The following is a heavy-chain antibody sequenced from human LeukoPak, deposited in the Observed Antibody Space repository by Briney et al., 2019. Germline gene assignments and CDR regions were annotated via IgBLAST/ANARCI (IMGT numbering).Heavy chain of an antibody. CDR3: ARGSFDTSDYNYIGFDY. V-gene: IGHV4-59*11. D-gene: IGHD3-22*01. J-gene: IGHJ4*02. Sequence: PSETLSLTCIVSGGSISSHYWSWLRQPPGKGLEWIGYIYNSGSTNYNPSLKSRLTISIDTSKNQFSLKLTSVTAADTAVYYCARGSFDTSDYNYIGFDYWGQGTLVTVSS. CDR2: IYNSGST. CDR1: GGSISSHY.